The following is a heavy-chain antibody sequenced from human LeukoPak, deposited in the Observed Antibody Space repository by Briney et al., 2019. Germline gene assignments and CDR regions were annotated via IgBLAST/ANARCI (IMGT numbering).Heavy chain of an antibody. CDR1: GFTFSSYS. J-gene: IGHJ4*02. CDR3: ARGTSSGWSYFDY. V-gene: IGHV3-21*01. Sequence: PGGSLRLSCAASGFTFSSYSMNWVRQAPGKGLEWVSSISSSSSYIYYADSVKGRFTIPRDNAKNSLYLQMNSLRAEDMAVYYCARGTSSGWSYFDYWGQGTLVTVSS. CDR2: ISSSSSYI. D-gene: IGHD6-19*01.